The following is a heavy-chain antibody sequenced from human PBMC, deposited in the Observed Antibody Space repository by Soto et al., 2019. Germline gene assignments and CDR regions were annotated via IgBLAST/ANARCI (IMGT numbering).Heavy chain of an antibody. V-gene: IGHV1-69*01. D-gene: IGHD2-15*01. J-gene: IGHJ6*02. CDR1: GGTFSSYA. CDR2: IIPIFGTA. Sequence: QVQLVQSGAEVKKPGSSVKVSCKASGGTFSSYAISWVRQAPGQGLEWMGGIIPIFGTANYAQKFQGRVTITADESTSTAYMELSSLRSEDTAVYYCVRDSTSRMATPPRDYGMDVWGQGTTVTVSS. CDR3: VRDSTSRMATPPRDYGMDV.